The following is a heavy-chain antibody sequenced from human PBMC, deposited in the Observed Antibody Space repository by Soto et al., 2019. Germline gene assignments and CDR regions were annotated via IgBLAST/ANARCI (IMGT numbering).Heavy chain of an antibody. CDR3: ARGRYRDSYNWFDP. CDR1: GGSISSYY. J-gene: IGHJ5*02. CDR2: IYYSGST. D-gene: IGHD5-18*01. Sequence: SETLSLTCTVSGGSISSYYWSWIRQPPGKGLEWIGYIYYSGSTNYNPSLKSRVTISVDTSKNQFSLKLSSVTAADTAVYYCARGRYRDSYNWFDPWGQGTLVTVSS. V-gene: IGHV4-59*08.